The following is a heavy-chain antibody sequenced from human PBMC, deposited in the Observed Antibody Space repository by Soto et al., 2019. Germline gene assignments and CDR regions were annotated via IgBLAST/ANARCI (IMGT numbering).Heavy chain of an antibody. V-gene: IGHV4-39*01. CDR3: ARQGDGYSHDDFDI. Sequence: SETLSLTCTVSGGSISSSSYYWGWIRQPPGKGLEWIGSIYYSGSTYYNPSLKSRVTISVDTSENQFSLKLSSVTAADTAVYYCARQGDGYSHDDFDIWGQGTMVTVSS. D-gene: IGHD4-4*01. J-gene: IGHJ3*02. CDR1: GGSISSSSYY. CDR2: IYYSGST.